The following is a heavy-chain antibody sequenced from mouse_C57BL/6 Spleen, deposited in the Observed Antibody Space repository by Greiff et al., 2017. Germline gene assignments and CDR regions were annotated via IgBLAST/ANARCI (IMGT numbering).Heavy chain of an antibody. CDR3: ARPFYGNQAWFAY. D-gene: IGHD2-10*01. Sequence: VQLQQSGPVLVKPGASVKMSCKASGYTFTDYYMNWVKQSHGKSLEWIGVINPYNGGTSYNQKFKGKATLTVDKSSRTAYMELNSLTSEDSAVYYCARPFYGNQAWFAYWGQGTLVTVSA. J-gene: IGHJ3*01. CDR2: INPYNGGT. CDR1: GYTFTDYY. V-gene: IGHV1-19*01.